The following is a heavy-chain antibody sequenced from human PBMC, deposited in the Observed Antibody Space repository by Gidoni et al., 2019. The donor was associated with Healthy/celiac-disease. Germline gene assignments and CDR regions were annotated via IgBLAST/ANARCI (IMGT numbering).Heavy chain of an antibody. V-gene: IGHV4-38-2*01. D-gene: IGHD6-6*01. CDR1: GYSISSGYY. CDR3: ARAVDIAARRANWFDP. J-gene: IGHJ5*02. CDR2: IYHSGST. Sequence: VQPPETLSLTCAVSGYSISSGYYRGRIWQPPGKGLECIGSIYHSGSTYYNPSLKSRVTISVDTSKDQFSLKLSPVTGADTAVYYCARAVDIAARRANWFDPWGQGTLVTVSS.